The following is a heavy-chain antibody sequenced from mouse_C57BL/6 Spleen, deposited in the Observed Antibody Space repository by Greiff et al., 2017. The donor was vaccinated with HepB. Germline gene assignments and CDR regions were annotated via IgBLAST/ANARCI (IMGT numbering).Heavy chain of an antibody. J-gene: IGHJ2*01. Sequence: EVQRVESGGELVKPGGSLKLSCAASGFTFSSYGMSWVRQTPDKRLEWVATISSGGSYTYYPDSVKGRVTISRDNAKNTLYLQMSSLKSEDTAMYYCARHDHGGDFDDWGQGTTLTVSS. V-gene: IGHV5-6*01. CDR3: ARHDHGGDFDD. CDR1: GFTFSSYG. CDR2: ISSGGSYT.